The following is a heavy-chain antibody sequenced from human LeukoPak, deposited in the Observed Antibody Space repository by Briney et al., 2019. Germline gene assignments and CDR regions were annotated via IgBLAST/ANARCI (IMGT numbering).Heavy chain of an antibody. CDR3: AREFEYGSGSYYKGHNWFDP. Sequence: ASVKVSCKASGGTFSSYAISWVRQAPGQGLEWMGGIIPIFGTANYAQKFQGRVTITADESTSTAYMELSSLRSEDTAVYYCAREFEYGSGSYYKGHNWFDPWGQGTLVTVSS. CDR1: GGTFSSYA. CDR2: IIPIFGTA. D-gene: IGHD3-10*01. J-gene: IGHJ5*02. V-gene: IGHV1-69*13.